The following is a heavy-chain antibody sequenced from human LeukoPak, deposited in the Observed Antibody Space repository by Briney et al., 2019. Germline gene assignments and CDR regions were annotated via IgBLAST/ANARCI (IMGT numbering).Heavy chain of an antibody. CDR3: ARGYAYGPNYYLDY. CDR1: GGSISNYY. CDR2: IYYSGST. Sequence: SETLSLTCSFSGGSISNYYWSWVRQPPGKGLEWSGYIYYSGSTDYNPSLKSRVTISIDTSKNHFSLRLSSATAADTASYYCARGYAYGPNYYLDYWGQGALVTVSS. J-gene: IGHJ4*02. V-gene: IGHV4-59*01. D-gene: IGHD5-18*01.